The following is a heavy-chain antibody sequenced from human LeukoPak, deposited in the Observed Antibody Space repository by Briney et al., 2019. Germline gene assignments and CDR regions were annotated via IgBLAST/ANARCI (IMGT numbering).Heavy chain of an antibody. CDR3: ATSTLIQRLIFDY. V-gene: IGHV3-23*01. D-gene: IGHD3-22*01. Sequence: GGSLRLSCAASRFTFSSYAMSWVRQAPGKGLEWVSAISGSGGSTYYADSVKGRFIISRDNSKNTLYLQMNSLRAEDTAVYYCATSTLIQRLIFDYWGQGTLVTVSS. CDR1: RFTFSSYA. J-gene: IGHJ4*02. CDR2: ISGSGGST.